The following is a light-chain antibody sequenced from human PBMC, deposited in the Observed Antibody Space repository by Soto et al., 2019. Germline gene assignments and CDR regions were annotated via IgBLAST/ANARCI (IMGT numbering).Light chain of an antibody. CDR1: QYISSY. CDR2: GAS. J-gene: IGKJ1*01. CDR3: MQALQGPPT. Sequence: DIQMTQSPSSLSASVGDRVTITCRASQYISSYVNWYQQKPGKAPKFLIYGASDLQRGVPSRFSGSGSGTDFTLKISRVEAEDVGVYHCMQALQGPPTFGQGTKVEIK. V-gene: IGKV1-39*01.